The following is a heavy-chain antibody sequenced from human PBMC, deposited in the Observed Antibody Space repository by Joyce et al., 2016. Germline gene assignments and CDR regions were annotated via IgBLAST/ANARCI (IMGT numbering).Heavy chain of an antibody. CDR3: ARALSDYYDATGFQNWFDP. J-gene: IGHJ5*02. CDR2: VSSSGSA. D-gene: IGHD3-22*01. Sequence: QLQLQESGPGLVKPSETLSLTCSVSGGSISSNYYFWGWIRPPRGKGLEWVGTVSSSGSAHYSPSLESRLTIFFDTSKNHFSLRRGSVTAADSAVYYCARALSDYYDATGFQNWFDPWGQGTLVTVAS. V-gene: IGHV4-39*07. CDR1: GGSISSNYYF.